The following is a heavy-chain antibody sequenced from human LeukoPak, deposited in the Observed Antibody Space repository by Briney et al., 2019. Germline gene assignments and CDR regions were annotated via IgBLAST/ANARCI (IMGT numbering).Heavy chain of an antibody. CDR3: ARGGRGYSYGFSINLRGGIDY. CDR2: ISSNGGST. CDR1: GFTFSSYA. D-gene: IGHD5-18*01. V-gene: IGHV3-64*01. J-gene: IGHJ4*02. Sequence: GGSLRLSCAASGFTFSSYAMHWVRQAPGKGLEYVSAISSNGGSTYYANSVKGRFTISRDNSKNTLYLQMGSLRAEDMAVYYCARGGRGYSYGFSINLRGGIDYWGQGTLVTVSS.